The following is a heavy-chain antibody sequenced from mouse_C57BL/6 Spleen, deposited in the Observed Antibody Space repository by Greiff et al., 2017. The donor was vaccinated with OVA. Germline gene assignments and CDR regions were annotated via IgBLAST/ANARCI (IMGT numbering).Heavy chain of an antibody. CDR2: ISSGSSTI. CDR3: ARDYYSNHGGFAY. V-gene: IGHV5-17*01. CDR1: GFTFSDYG. Sequence: EVQLQQSGGGLVKPGGSLKLSCAASGFTFSDYGMHWVRQAPEKGLEWVAYISSGSSTIYYADTVKGRFTISRDNAKNTLFLQMTSLRSEDTAMYYCARDYYSNHGGFAYWGQGTLVTVAA. J-gene: IGHJ3*01. D-gene: IGHD2-5*01.